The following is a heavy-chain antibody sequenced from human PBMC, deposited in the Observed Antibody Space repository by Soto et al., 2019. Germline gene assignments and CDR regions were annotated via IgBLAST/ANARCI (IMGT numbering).Heavy chain of an antibody. CDR1: GGSISSSSYY. Sequence: QLQLQESGPGLVKPSETLSLTCTVSGGSISSSSYYWGWIRQPPGKGLEWIGSIYYSGSTYYNPSLKSRVTISVDTSKNQCSLKLSSVTAADTAVYYCARSEGGDYYGMDVWGQGTTVTVSS. J-gene: IGHJ6*02. CDR2: IYYSGST. CDR3: ARSEGGDYYGMDV. V-gene: IGHV4-39*01. D-gene: IGHD2-15*01.